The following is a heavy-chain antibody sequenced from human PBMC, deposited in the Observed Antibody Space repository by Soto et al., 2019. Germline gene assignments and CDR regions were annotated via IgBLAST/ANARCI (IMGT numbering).Heavy chain of an antibody. J-gene: IGHJ6*02. D-gene: IGHD3-3*01. V-gene: IGHV3-53*01. CDR3: ARVIDFWSGYYTLSYYYYGMDV. CDR1: GFTVSSNY. CDR2: IYSGGST. Sequence: GGSLRLSCAASGFTVSSNYMSWVRQAPGKGLEWVSVIYSGGSTYYADSVKGRFTISRDNSKNTLYLQMNSLRAEDTAVYYCARVIDFWSGYYTLSYYYYGMDVWGQGTTVTVSS.